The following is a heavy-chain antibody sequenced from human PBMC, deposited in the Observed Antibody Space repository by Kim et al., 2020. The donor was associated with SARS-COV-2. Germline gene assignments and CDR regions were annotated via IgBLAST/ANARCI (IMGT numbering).Heavy chain of an antibody. V-gene: IGHV3-23*01. D-gene: IGHD2-15*01. J-gene: IGHJ4*02. CDR1: GFTFGNYA. Sequence: GGSLRLSCEASGFTFGNYAMSWVRQAPGRGLEWVSTISAFGDSPYYADSVKGRFTITRDNSKNTIYLQMNSLRADDTALYYCAKNHARHVEWCSGGRCYSDFYYWGQGTLVTVSS. CDR2: ISAFGDSP. CDR3: AKNHARHVEWCSGGRCYSDFYY.